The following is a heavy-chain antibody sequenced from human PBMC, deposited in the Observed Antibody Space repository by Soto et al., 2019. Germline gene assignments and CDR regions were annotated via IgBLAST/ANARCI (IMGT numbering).Heavy chain of an antibody. Sequence: EVQLLESGGGLVQPGGSLRLSCAASGFTFSSYAMSWVRQAPGKGLEWVSAISGSGGNTYYADSVKGRFAISRDNSENTLYLQVNSLRAEDTAVYYCAKGHGGFDYWGQGTLVTVSS. CDR2: ISGSGGNT. V-gene: IGHV3-23*01. CDR1: GFTFSSYA. CDR3: AKGHGGFDY. J-gene: IGHJ4*02.